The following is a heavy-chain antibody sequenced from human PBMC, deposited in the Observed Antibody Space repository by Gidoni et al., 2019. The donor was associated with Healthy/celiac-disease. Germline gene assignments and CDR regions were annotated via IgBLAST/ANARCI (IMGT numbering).Heavy chain of an antibody. Sequence: QVQLQQWCAGLLKPSETLSLTCAVYGGSFSGYYWSWIRQPPGKGLEWIGEINHSGSTNYNPSLKSRVTISVDTSKNQFSLKLGSVTAADTAVYYCARVLHSSGWNFDYWGQGTLVTVSS. CDR3: ARVLHSSGWNFDY. J-gene: IGHJ4*02. CDR1: GGSFSGYY. D-gene: IGHD6-19*01. V-gene: IGHV4-34*01. CDR2: INHSGST.